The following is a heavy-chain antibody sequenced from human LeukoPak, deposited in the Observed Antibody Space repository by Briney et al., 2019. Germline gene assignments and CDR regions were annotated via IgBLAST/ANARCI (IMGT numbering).Heavy chain of an antibody. Sequence: PGGSLRLSCAASGFTFSGSAMHWVRQASGKGLEWVGRIRSKANSYATAYAASVKGRFTISRDDSKNTAYLQMNSLKTEDTAVYYCTRQGDYQLPQNKDDDYWGQGTLVTVSS. CDR2: IRSKANSYAT. D-gene: IGHD4-17*01. J-gene: IGHJ4*02. CDR3: TRQGDYQLPQNKDDDY. CDR1: GFTFSGSA. V-gene: IGHV3-73*01.